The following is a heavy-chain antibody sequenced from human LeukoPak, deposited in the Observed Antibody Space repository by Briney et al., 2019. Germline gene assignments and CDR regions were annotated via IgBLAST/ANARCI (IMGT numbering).Heavy chain of an antibody. Sequence: GGSLRLSCAASGFSVSAHYMSWVRQAPGKGLEWVSVIYGGGDTYYADSVKGRFTISRDNSKNTLFLQMNSLRAEDTAVYYCARDYYVSGTHHRYFDLWGRGTLVTVSS. CDR3: ARDYYVSGTHHRYFDL. CDR2: IYGGGDT. J-gene: IGHJ2*01. CDR1: GFSVSAHY. D-gene: IGHD3-10*01. V-gene: IGHV3-53*01.